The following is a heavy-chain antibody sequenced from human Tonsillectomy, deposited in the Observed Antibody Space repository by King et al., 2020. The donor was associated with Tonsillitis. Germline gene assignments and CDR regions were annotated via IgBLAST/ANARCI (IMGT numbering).Heavy chain of an antibody. CDR3: ARGGYYDSSGYYLGFDY. D-gene: IGHD3-22*01. CDR1: GFTFSDYY. Sequence: VQLVESGGGLVKPGGSLRLSCAASGFTFSDYYMSWIRQAPAKGLEWVSDISSSGSTIYYADSVKGRFTISRDNAKNPLYLQMNSLRVEDTAVYYCARGGYYDSSGYYLGFDYWGQGTLVTVSS. CDR2: ISSSGSTI. V-gene: IGHV3-11*01. J-gene: IGHJ4*02.